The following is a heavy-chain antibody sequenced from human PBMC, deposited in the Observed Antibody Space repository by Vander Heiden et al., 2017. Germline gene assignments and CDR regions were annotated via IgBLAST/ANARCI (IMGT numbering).Heavy chain of an antibody. CDR3: ARAITIFGVVIPGNWFDP. CDR1: GGSFSGYY. J-gene: IGHJ5*02. V-gene: IGHV4-34*01. Sequence: QVQLQQWGAGLLKPSETLSLTCAVYGGSFSGYYWSWIRQPPGKGLEWIGEINHSGSTNYTPSLKRRVTISVDTSKNQFSLKLSSVTAADTAVYYCARAITIFGVVIPGNWFDPWGQGTLVTVSS. CDR2: INHSGST. D-gene: IGHD3-3*01.